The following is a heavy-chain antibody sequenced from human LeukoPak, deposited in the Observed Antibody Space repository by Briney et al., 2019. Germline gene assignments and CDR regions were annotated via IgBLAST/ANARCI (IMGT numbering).Heavy chain of an antibody. V-gene: IGHV3-23*01. D-gene: IGHD2-15*01. CDR1: GFTFSSYA. Sequence: PGGSLRLSCAASGFTFSSYAMSWVRQAPGKGLEWVSAISGSGGSTYYADSVKGRFTISRDNSKNTLYLQMNSLRAEDTAVYYCAKANGIVVVVAAPPDAFDIWGQGTMVTVSS. CDR2: ISGSGGST. CDR3: AKANGIVVVVAAPPDAFDI. J-gene: IGHJ3*02.